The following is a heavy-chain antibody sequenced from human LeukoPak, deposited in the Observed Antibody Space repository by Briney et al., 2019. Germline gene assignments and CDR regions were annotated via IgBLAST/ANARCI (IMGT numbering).Heavy chain of an antibody. CDR1: GFTFSTYS. V-gene: IGHV3-48*04. CDR3: ARRRIITHDAFDI. CDR2: ISSSGSTI. D-gene: IGHD3-22*01. J-gene: IGHJ3*02. Sequence: PGGSLRLSCAASGFTFSTYSMSWIRQAPGKGLEWVSYISSSGSTIYYADSVKGRFTISRDNAKNSLYLQMNSLRAEDTAVYYCARRRIITHDAFDIWGQGTMVTVSS.